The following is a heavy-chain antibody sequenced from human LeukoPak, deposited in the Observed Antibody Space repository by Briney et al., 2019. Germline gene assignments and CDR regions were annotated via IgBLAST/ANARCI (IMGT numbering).Heavy chain of an antibody. CDR1: GFTFSSYG. V-gene: IGHV3-30*02. CDR3: AKDIEKLAAAGRANWFDP. CDR2: IRYDGSNK. D-gene: IGHD6-13*01. J-gene: IGHJ5*02. Sequence: GGSLRLSCAASGFTFSSYGMHWVRQAPGKGLEWVAFIRYDGSNKYYADSVKGRFTISRDNSKNTLYLQMNSLRAEDMAVYYCAKDIEKLAAAGRANWFDPWGQGALVTVSS.